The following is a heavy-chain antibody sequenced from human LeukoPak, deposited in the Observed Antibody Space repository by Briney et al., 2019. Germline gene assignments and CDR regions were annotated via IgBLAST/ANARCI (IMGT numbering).Heavy chain of an antibody. Sequence: AGESLRLPCEGSGFTFSTYEMNWVRQAPGKGLEWVSYIGSRPTTTYYADSVRGRFIISRDNTKNSVYLQMTSLRADDAAVYYCATSGAYEISWAFNIWGQGTMVAVSS. CDR1: GFTFSTYE. V-gene: IGHV3-48*03. CDR2: IGSRPTTT. J-gene: IGHJ3*02. CDR3: ATSGAYEISWAFNI. D-gene: IGHD5-12*01.